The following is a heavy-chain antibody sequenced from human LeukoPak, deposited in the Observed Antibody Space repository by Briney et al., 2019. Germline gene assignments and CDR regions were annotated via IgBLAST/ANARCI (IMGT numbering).Heavy chain of an antibody. V-gene: IGHV3-23*01. D-gene: IGHD3-3*01. CDR1: GFTFSSYA. CDR3: ARAPSVLGVVINFDI. J-gene: IGHJ3*02. CDR2: ISGSGGST. Sequence: GGSLRLSCAASGFTFSSYAMSWVRQAPGKGLEWVSAISGSGGSTYYADSVKGRFTISRDNSKNTLYLQMNSLRAEDTAVYYCARAPSVLGVVINFDIWGQGTMVTVSS.